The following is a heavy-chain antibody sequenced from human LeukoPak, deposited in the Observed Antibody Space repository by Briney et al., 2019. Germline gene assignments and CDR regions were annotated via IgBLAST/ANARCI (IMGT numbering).Heavy chain of an antibody. Sequence: GGSLRLSCAASGFTFSSYSMNWARQAPGKGLEWVSSISSSSSYIYYADSVKGRFTISRDNAKNSLYLQMNSLRAEDTAVYYCASEGSSDAFDIWGQGTMVTVSP. V-gene: IGHV3-21*01. CDR1: GFTFSSYS. CDR2: ISSSSSYI. J-gene: IGHJ3*02. CDR3: ASEGSSDAFDI.